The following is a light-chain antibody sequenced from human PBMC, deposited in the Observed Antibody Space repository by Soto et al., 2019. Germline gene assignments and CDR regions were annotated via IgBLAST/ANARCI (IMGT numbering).Light chain of an antibody. CDR1: SSDVGGYNY. V-gene: IGLV2-14*01. J-gene: IGLJ2*01. CDR2: EVN. Sequence: QSVLTQPASVSGSPGQSITISCTGTSSDVGGYNYVSWYQPHPGKAPKLMLYEVNNRPSGVSHLFSGSKSGSTASLTISALQAEDEADYYCISYTSSVTLAFGGGTK. CDR3: ISYTSSVTLA.